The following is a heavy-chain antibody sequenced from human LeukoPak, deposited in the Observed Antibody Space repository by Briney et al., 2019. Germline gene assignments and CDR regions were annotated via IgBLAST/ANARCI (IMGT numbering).Heavy chain of an antibody. CDR1: GGSFSGYY. CDR2: INHSGST. D-gene: IGHD4-23*01. Sequence: SETLSLTCAVYGGSFSGYYWSWIRQPPGKGREWIGEINHSGSTNYNPSLKSRVTISVDTSKNQFSLKLSSVTAADTAVYYCARGSRWPHRALDIWGQGTMVTVSS. J-gene: IGHJ3*02. V-gene: IGHV4-34*01. CDR3: ARGSRWPHRALDI.